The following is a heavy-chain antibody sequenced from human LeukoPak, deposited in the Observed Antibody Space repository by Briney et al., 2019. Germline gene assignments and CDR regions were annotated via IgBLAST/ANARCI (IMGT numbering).Heavy chain of an antibody. D-gene: IGHD2-21*02. V-gene: IGHV4-34*01. CDR3: ARGFLGDPGYFDY. Sequence: SETLSLTCTVSGGSFSTYYWSWIRQPPGKGLEWIGEINHSGSTNYNPSLKSRVTISVDTSKNQFSLKLSSVTAADTAVYYCARGFLGDPGYFDYWGQGTLVTVSS. CDR1: GGSFSTYY. CDR2: INHSGST. J-gene: IGHJ4*02.